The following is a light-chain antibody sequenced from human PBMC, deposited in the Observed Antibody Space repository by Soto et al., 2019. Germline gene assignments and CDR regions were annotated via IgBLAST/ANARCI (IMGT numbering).Light chain of an antibody. CDR3: LQYGGSLFT. J-gene: IGKJ3*01. V-gene: IGKV3-20*01. Sequence: EIVLTQSPGTLSLSPGERATLSCRASQSVSSSYLAWYQQKPGQAPRLLIYGASSRATGIPDRFSGSGSGTDFTLTSSRLEPEDFAVYYCLQYGGSLFTFGPGTKEDIK. CDR2: GAS. CDR1: QSVSSSY.